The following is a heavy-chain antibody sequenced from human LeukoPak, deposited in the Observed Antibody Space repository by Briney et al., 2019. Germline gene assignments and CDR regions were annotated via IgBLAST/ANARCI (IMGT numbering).Heavy chain of an antibody. D-gene: IGHD1-14*01. CDR1: GGSFSGYY. CDR2: INHSGST. J-gene: IGHJ4*02. CDR3: ARFTGKRVDY. Sequence: SETLSLTCAVYGGSFSGYYWSWTRQPPGKGLEWIGEINHSGSTNYNPSLKSRVTISVDTSKNQFSLKLSSVTAADTAVYYCARFTGKRVDYWGQGTLVTVSS. V-gene: IGHV4-34*01.